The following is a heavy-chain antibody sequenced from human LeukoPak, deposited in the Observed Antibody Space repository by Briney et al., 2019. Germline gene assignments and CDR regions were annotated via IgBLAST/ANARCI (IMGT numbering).Heavy chain of an antibody. V-gene: IGHV4-39*07. CDR3: ARFKPLIGAFDI. J-gene: IGHJ3*02. Sequence: SETLSLTCAVSGGSISSNSYYWGWIRQPPGKGLEWIGSIYYSGSTYYNPSLKSRVSISVDTSKNQFSLKLSSVTAADTAVYYCARFKPLIGAFDIWGQGTMVTVSS. CDR1: GGSISSNSYY. D-gene: IGHD3-16*02. CDR2: IYYSGST.